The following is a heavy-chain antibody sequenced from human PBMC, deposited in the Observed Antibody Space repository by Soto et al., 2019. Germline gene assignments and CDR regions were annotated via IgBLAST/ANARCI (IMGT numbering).Heavy chain of an antibody. CDR1: GGSISSGGYY. CDR3: AAYSSSWYDAWAFDI. CDR2: IYNSGST. J-gene: IGHJ3*02. D-gene: IGHD6-13*01. Sequence: SETLSLTCTVSGGSISSGGYYWSWLRQHPGKGLEWIGYIYNSGSTYYNPSLKSRVTISVDTSKNQFSLKLSSVTAADTAVYYCAAYSSSWYDAWAFDIWGQGTMVTVS. V-gene: IGHV4-31*03.